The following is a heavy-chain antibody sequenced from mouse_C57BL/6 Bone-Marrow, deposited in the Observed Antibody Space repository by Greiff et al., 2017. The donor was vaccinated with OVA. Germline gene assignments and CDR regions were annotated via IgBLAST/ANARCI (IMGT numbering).Heavy chain of an antibody. CDR3: AREWVLPGFAY. J-gene: IGHJ3*01. D-gene: IGHD2-3*01. CDR1: GYAFSSSW. V-gene: IGHV1-82*01. CDR2: IYPGDGDT. Sequence: VKLMESGPELVKPGASVKISCKASGYAFSSSWMNWVKQRPGKGLEWIGRIYPGDGDTNYNGKFKGKATLTADKSSSTAYMQLSSLTSEDSAVYFCAREWVLPGFAYWGQGTLVLSLQ.